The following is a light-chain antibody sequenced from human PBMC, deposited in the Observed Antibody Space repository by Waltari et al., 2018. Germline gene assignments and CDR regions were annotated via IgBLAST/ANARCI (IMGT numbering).Light chain of an antibody. Sequence: EIVLTQSPGTLSLSLGERATLSCRARQSVSRALAWYQQKPGQAPRLLSYGASTRATGIPDRFSGSGSGTDFSLTISRLEPDDFAVYYCQHYLRLPVTFGQGTTVEI. J-gene: IGKJ1*01. CDR1: QSVSRA. CDR2: GAS. CDR3: QHYLRLPVT. V-gene: IGKV3-20*01.